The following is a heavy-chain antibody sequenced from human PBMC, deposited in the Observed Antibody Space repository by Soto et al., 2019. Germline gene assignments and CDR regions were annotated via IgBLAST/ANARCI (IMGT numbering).Heavy chain of an antibody. D-gene: IGHD1-26*01. J-gene: IGHJ6*03. V-gene: IGHV3-23*01. Sequence: LRLSCAASGFTFKSYAMNWVRQAPGKGLEWVSSVTAGGDITYYAASVKGRFTISRDNSEKMVYLEMDGLTADDTAVYFCAKGEGLTSPYYFYMDVWGKGTTVTVSS. CDR3: AKGEGLTSPYYFYMDV. CDR2: VTAGGDIT. CDR1: GFTFKSYA.